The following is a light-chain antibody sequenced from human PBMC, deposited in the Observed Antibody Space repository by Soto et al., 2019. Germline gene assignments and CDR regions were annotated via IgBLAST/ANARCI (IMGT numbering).Light chain of an antibody. CDR3: QHYNGSPWT. CDR1: QTVNSW. J-gene: IGKJ1*01. V-gene: IGKV1-5*03. Sequence: DIQVTQSPSTLSASVGDRVTITCRASQTVNSWLAWYQQKPGKAPKLLIYESSNLESGVPSRFSGSGSGTEFTLTISGLQPDDLATYYCQHYNGSPWTFGQGTKVEIK. CDR2: ESS.